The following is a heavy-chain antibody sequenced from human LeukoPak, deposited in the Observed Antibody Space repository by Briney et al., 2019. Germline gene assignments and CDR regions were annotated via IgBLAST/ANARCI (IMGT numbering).Heavy chain of an antibody. V-gene: IGHV5-51*01. D-gene: IGHD3-9*01. CDR1: GYTSSHYW. CDR2: IYPGDSNT. CDR3: ARRGSLTSDAVDI. J-gene: IGHJ3*02. Sequence: GESLKISCKASGYTSSHYWVGWVRQMPGKGLEWMGIIYPGDSNTRYSPSFEGQVLISADKSISTVYLHWGSLKASDTAMYFCARRGSLTSDAVDIWGQGTLVSV.